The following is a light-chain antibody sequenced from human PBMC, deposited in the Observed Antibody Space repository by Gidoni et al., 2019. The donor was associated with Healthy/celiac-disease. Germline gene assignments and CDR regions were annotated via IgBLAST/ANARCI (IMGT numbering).Light chain of an antibody. Sequence: DIQMTQSPSSLSASVGDRVTITCRASQSIRSYLHWYQQKPGKAPKLLIYAASSLQIGVPSRFSGGGSGADDTITISSLQPDDFAAYYCRQRYSTPFTFGPGTKVDIK. CDR2: AAS. J-gene: IGKJ3*01. CDR1: QSIRSY. CDR3: RQRYSTPFT. V-gene: IGKV1-39*01.